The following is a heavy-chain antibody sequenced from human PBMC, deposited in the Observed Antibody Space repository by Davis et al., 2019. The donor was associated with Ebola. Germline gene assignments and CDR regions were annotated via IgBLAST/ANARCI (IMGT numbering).Heavy chain of an antibody. CDR3: AKGTWEAYGMDV. V-gene: IGHV3-23*01. D-gene: IGHD1-26*01. CDR1: GFTFGSYH. CDR2: IRAGDDTT. J-gene: IGHJ6*02. Sequence: GESLMISCRASGFTFGSYHMTWVRQAQGKGLEWVSGIRAGDDTTHYAESVKGRFTISRDNSINTLYLEMKSLRVEDTALYYCAKGTWEAYGMDVWGQGTTVTVSS.